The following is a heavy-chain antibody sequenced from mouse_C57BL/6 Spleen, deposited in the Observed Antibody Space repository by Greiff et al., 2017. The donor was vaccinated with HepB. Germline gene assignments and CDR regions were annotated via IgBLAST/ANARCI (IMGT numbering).Heavy chain of an antibody. V-gene: IGHV1-62-2*01. D-gene: IGHD1-1*01. CDR3: ARHEEVITTVVAHWYFDV. Sequence: QVQLKESGAELVKPGASVKLSCKASGYNFTEYTIHWVKQRSGQGLEWIGWFYPGSGSIKYNEKFKDKATLTADKSSSTVYMELSRLTSEDSAVYFCARHEEVITTVVAHWYFDVWGTGTTVTVSS. J-gene: IGHJ1*03. CDR1: GYNFTEYT. CDR2: FYPGSGSI.